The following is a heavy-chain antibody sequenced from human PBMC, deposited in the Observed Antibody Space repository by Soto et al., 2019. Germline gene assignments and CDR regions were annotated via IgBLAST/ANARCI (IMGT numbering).Heavy chain of an antibody. J-gene: IGHJ4*02. CDR1: GYTFTTYV. D-gene: IGHD6-19*01. CDR2: INADSGNT. Sequence: QVQLVQSGAEVKKPGASVKVSCRASGYTFTTYVIHWVRQAPGQRLEWMGWINADSGNTRYSQTFQGRVTIIRDTSARTAYRERSSRTSEDTTVYYCAREALGGWSYFDYWGQGTLVTVSS. V-gene: IGHV1-3*01. CDR3: AREALGGWSYFDY.